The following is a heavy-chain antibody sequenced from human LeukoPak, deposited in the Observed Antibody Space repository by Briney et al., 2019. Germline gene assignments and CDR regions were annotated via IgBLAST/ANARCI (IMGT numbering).Heavy chain of an antibody. CDR3: ARGGLVDTAMVTASGAFDI. V-gene: IGHV4-59*01. CDR1: GGSISSYY. J-gene: IGHJ3*02. CDR2: IYYSGST. D-gene: IGHD5-18*01. Sequence: SETLSLTCTVSGGSISSYYWSWIRQPPGKGLEWIGYIYYSGSTNYNPSLKSRVTISVDTSKNQFSLKLSSVTAADTAVYYCARGGLVDTAMVTASGAFDIWGQGTMVTVSS.